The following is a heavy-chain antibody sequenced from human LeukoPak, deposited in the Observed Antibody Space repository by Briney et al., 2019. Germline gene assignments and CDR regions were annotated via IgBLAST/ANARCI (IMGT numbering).Heavy chain of an antibody. J-gene: IGHJ5*02. CDR1: GFTFSSYA. V-gene: IGHV3-23*01. D-gene: IGHD6-19*01. Sequence: GGSLRLSCAASGFTFSSYAMSWVRQAPGKGLEWVSGISSTGVSTYYADSVKGRFTISRHNSKNTLYLHMNSLTAEDTAVYYCARGYSSLDPWGQGTLVTVSS. CDR2: ISSTGVST. CDR3: ARGYSSLDP.